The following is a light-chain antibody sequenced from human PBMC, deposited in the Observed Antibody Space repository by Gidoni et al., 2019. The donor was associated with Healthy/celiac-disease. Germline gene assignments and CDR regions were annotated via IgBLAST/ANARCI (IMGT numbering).Light chain of an antibody. J-gene: IGLJ2*01. CDR2: EVS. V-gene: IGLV2-18*02. CDR1: SSDVGSHNR. CDR3: SSYTSSSTLV. Sequence: SAPPHPPSVSGSPGQSVTISCTGTSSDVGSHNRVSWYQQPPGTAPKLMIYEVSNRPSGVPDRFSGSKSGNTASLTISGLQAEDEADYYCSSYTSSSTLVFGGGTKLTVL.